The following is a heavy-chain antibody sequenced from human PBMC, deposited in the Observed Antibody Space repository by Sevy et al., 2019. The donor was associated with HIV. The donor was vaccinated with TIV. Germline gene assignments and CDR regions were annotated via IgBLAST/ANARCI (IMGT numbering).Heavy chain of an antibody. J-gene: IGHJ6*02. CDR2: ISLDESDK. CDR3: ARPRANYVDNYFFYAMDV. V-gene: IGHV3-30-3*01. D-gene: IGHD4-17*01. CDR1: GFAFTNYYA. Sequence: GGSLRLSCAASGFAFTNYYAMHWVRQAPGKGLEWVALISLDESDKYYADSVKGRFTISRDNFKNTLYLQMNSLTTEDTAVYYCARPRANYVDNYFFYAMDVWGQGTTVTVSS.